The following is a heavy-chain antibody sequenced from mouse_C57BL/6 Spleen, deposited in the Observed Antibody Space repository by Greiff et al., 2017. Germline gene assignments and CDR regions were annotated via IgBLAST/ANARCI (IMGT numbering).Heavy chain of an antibody. V-gene: IGHV1-55*01. Sequence: QVQLQQSGAELVKPGASVKMSCKASGYTFTSYWITWVKQRPGQGLEWIGDIYPGSGSTNYNEKFKSKATLTVDTSSSTAYMQLSSLTSEDSAVYYCARFTTVERYAMDYWGQGTSVTVSS. CDR2: IYPGSGST. D-gene: IGHD1-1*01. CDR3: ARFTTVERYAMDY. J-gene: IGHJ4*01. CDR1: GYTFTSYW.